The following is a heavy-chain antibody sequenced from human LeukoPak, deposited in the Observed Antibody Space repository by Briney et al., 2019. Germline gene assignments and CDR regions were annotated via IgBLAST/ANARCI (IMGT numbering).Heavy chain of an antibody. CDR1: GFTFSDYY. CDR2: ISSSGSTI. J-gene: IGHJ6*03. D-gene: IGHD4-11*01. CDR3: ARFPSTVTTYRTLAGVEAYYYYYYMDV. V-gene: IGHV3-11*01. Sequence: GGSLRLSCAASGFTFSDYYMSWIRQAPGKGLEWVSYISSSGSTIYYADPVKGRFTISRDNAKNSLYLQMNSLRAEDTAVYYCARFPSTVTTYRTLAGVEAYYYYYYMDVWGKGTTVTVSS.